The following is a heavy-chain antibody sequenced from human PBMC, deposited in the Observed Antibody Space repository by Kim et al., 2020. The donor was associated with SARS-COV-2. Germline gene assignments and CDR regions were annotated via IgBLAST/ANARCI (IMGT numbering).Heavy chain of an antibody. CDR1: GGTFSSYA. V-gene: IGHV1-69*13. CDR3: ARVTSRYYYDSSGYYEFDY. J-gene: IGHJ4*02. CDR2: IIPIFGTA. Sequence: SVKVSCKASGGTFSSYAISWVRQAPGQGLEWMGGIIPIFGTANYAQKFQGRVTITADESTSTAYMELSSLRSEDTAVYYCARVTSRYYYDSSGYYEFDYWGQGTLVTVSS. D-gene: IGHD3-22*01.